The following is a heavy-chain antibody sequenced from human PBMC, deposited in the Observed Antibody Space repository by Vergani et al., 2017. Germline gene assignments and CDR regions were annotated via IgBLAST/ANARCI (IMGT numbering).Heavy chain of an antibody. CDR1: GGTFSSYA. Sequence: QVQLVQSGAEVKKPGSSVKVSCKASGGTFSSYAISWVRQAPGQGLEWMGGIIPIFGTANYAQKFQGRVTITADESTSTAYMELSSLRSEDTAVYYCARGDSSSFSLGGLYAFEIWGQGTMVTVSS. CDR3: ARGDSSSFSLGGLYAFEI. J-gene: IGHJ3*02. CDR2: IIPIFGTA. D-gene: IGHD6-13*01. V-gene: IGHV1-69*01.